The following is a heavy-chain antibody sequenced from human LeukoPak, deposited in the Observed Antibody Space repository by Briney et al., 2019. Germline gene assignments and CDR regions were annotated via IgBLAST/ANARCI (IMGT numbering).Heavy chain of an antibody. Sequence: GGSLRLSCAASGFPFSRYWLSWVRQAPGKGLEWVANIKQDGSEKYYVDSVKGRFTISRDNAKNSLYLQMNSLRVEDTAVYYCARGWELDPWGQGTLVTVSS. J-gene: IGHJ5*02. CDR2: IKQDGSEK. CDR1: GFPFSRYW. CDR3: ARGWELDP. D-gene: IGHD1-26*01. V-gene: IGHV3-7*05.